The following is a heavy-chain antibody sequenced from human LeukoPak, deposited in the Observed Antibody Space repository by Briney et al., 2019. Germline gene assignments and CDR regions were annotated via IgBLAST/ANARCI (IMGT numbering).Heavy chain of an antibody. CDR1: GGSITGYY. CDR2: ISDSGST. V-gene: IGHV4-59*01. CDR3: ARVFRGAVTSNWFDP. D-gene: IGHD4-17*01. Sequence: PSEALSLTSTVSGGSITGYYWTCIRQPPGKGLEWIGYISDSGSTNYNPSLKSRVTMSVDSSNTEFSLRLNSVTAADTAVYYCARVFRGAVTSNWFDPWGQGTLVTVSS. J-gene: IGHJ5*02.